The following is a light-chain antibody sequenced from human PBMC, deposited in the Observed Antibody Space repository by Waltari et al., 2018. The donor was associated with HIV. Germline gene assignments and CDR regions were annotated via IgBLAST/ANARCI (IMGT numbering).Light chain of an antibody. V-gene: IGLV2-14*01. CDR2: EVS. Sequence: QSALTQPASVSGSPGQSITISCTGTSSDVGAYNFVSWYQQYPANAPKLLIYEVSNRPSGVSDRFSGSKSDNAASLTISGLQAEDEADYYCSSYTSSNAYVVFGGGTKLTVL. CDR1: SSDVGAYNF. J-gene: IGLJ2*01. CDR3: SSYTSSNAYVV.